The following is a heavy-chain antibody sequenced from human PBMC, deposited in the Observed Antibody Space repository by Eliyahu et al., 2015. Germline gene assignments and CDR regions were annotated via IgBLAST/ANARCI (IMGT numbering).Heavy chain of an antibody. J-gene: IGHJ4*02. CDR2: IGRGGDT. CDR1: GFXFSXYS. V-gene: IGHV3-23*01. Sequence: EVELLESGGGLVQPGGSLXLSCAASGFXFSXYSMXWVRQAPGKGLEWVSGIGRGGDTYYADSVRGQFTISRDNSKNTLYLQMNSLRAEDTAVYYCAKKAIVGDQRGNYFDYWGQGTLVTVSS. CDR3: AKKAIVGDQRGNYFDY. D-gene: IGHD1-26*01.